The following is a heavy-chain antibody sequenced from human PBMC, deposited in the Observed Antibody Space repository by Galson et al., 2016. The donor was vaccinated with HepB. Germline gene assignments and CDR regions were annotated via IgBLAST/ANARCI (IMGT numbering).Heavy chain of an antibody. CDR3: ARNHHISVVPSQGCYFDY. CDR1: GFTFNNYW. Sequence: SLRLSCAASGFTFNNYWMSWVRQAPGKGLEWVANIKQDASEIFYVDSVKARFTISRDNAKNSLYLHMNSLRAEDTAVYYCARNHHISVVPSQGCYFDYWGQVILVSVSS. V-gene: IGHV3-7*03. D-gene: IGHD1-14*01. J-gene: IGHJ4*02. CDR2: IKQDASEI.